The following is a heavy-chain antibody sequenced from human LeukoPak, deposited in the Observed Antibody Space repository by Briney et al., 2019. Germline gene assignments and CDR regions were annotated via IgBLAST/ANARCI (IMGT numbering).Heavy chain of an antibody. Sequence: SETLSLTCAVYGGSFSGDYWSWIRQPPGKGLEWIGYIYNSGTANYNPSLKSRVTISVDTSKNQFSLKLNSVTAADTALYYCARVRFNWNDGAVAFDIWGQGTMATVSS. CDR3: ARVRFNWNDGAVAFDI. J-gene: IGHJ3*02. D-gene: IGHD1-1*01. V-gene: IGHV4-59*01. CDR2: IYNSGTA. CDR1: GGSFSGDY.